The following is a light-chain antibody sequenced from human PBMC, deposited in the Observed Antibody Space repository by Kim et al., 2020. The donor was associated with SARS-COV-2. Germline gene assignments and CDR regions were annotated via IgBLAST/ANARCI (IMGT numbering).Light chain of an antibody. CDR2: GTS. V-gene: IGKV3-15*01. J-gene: IGKJ4*01. Sequence: EVVMTQSPATLSVSPGDRATLSCRASQSVGSDLAWYQQMPGQAPRLLLYGTSTRATGIPARFSGSGSGTEFTLTISYLKSGDSAVYYCQQYNNWVTFGGGTKVDIK. CDR1: QSVGSD. CDR3: QQYNNWVT.